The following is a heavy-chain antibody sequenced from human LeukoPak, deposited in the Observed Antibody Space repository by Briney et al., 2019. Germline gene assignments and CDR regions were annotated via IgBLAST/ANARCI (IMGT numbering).Heavy chain of an antibody. D-gene: IGHD6-19*01. J-gene: IGHJ3*01. Sequence: GGSLRFSCAASGFTFSSYAMSWVRQAPGKGLEWVSAITGTGGSTYYVASVKGRFTVSRDNSRNTLYLQMSSLRAEDSAMYYCAKVRDTRDWYKDAFDVWGQGTRVTVSS. CDR2: ITGTGGST. V-gene: IGHV3-23*01. CDR1: GFTFSSYA. CDR3: AKVRDTRDWYKDAFDV.